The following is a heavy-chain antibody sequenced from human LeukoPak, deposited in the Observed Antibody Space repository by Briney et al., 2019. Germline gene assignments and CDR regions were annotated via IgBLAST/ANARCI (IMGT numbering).Heavy chain of an antibody. CDR1: GGSISSSNW. CDR2: IYHSGSA. Sequence: SETLSLTCAVSGGSISSSNWWSWVRQSPGKGLEWIGEIYHSGSANYNPSLDSRITISVDKSKNQLSLKLSSVTAADTAVYYCARGSWQLAEEVYWGQGTLVTVSS. D-gene: IGHD6-6*01. J-gene: IGHJ4*02. V-gene: IGHV4-4*02. CDR3: ARGSWQLAEEVY.